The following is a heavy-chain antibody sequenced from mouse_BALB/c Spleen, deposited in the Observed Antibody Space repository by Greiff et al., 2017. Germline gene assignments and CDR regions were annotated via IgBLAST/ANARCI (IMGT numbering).Heavy chain of an antibody. CDR3: AREGGDY. V-gene: IGHV1-69*02. J-gene: IGHJ2*01. CDR1: GYTFTSYW. CDR2: IDPSDSET. Sequence: VQLQQPGAELVKPGAPVKLSCKASGYTFTSYWMNWVKQRPGRGLEWIGRIDPSDSETHYNQKFKDKATLTVDKSSSTAYIQLSSLTSEDSAVYYCAREGGDYWGQGTTLTVSS.